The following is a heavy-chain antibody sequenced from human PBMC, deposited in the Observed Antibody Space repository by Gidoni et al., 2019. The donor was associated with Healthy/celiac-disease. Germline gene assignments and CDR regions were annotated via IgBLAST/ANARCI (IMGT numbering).Heavy chain of an antibody. CDR2: IYYSGST. D-gene: IGHD3-22*01. CDR1: GGSISRGGYY. Sequence: VQLQESCPGLVKPSQTLSLTCTVSGGSISRGGYYWSWIRQHPGKGLEWIGYIYYSGSTYYNPYLKSRVTISVDTSKNQFSLKLSSVTAADTAVYYCARGKYYYDSSGYYYDYWGQGTLVTVSS. J-gene: IGHJ4*02. CDR3: ARGKYYYDSSGYYYDY. V-gene: IGHV4-31*03.